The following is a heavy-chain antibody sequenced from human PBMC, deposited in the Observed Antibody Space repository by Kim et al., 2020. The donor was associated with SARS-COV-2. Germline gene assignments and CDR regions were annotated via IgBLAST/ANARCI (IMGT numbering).Heavy chain of an antibody. CDR2: ISYDGSNK. CDR3: AKGGSPGWLQLDYYYYM. D-gene: IGHD5-12*01. J-gene: IGHJ6*03. CDR1: GFTFSFYG. Sequence: GGSLRLSCAASGFTFSFYGMHWVRQAPGKGLEWVAVISYDGSNKYYADSVKGRFTISRDNSKNTLYLQMNSLRAEDTAVYYCAKGGSPGWLQLDYYYYM. V-gene: IGHV3-30*18.